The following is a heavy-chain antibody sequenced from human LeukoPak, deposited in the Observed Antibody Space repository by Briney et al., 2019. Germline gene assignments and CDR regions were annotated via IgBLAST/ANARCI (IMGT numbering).Heavy chain of an antibody. CDR2: INSDGSIT. J-gene: IGHJ4*02. CDR1: GFTFSSYW. V-gene: IGHV3-74*01. D-gene: IGHD1-26*01. Sequence: PGGSLRLSCAASGFTFSSYWMHWVRQAPGKGPVWVSRINSDGSITTYADSVKGRFTISRDNAKNTLYLQMNSLRAEDTAVYHCARDLGGAGATAGDYWGQGTLVTVSS. CDR3: ARDLGGAGATAGDY.